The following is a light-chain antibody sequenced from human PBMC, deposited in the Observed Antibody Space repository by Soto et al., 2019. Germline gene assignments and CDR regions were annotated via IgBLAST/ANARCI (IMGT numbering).Light chain of an antibody. Sequence: DIQITQSPSTLSASVGDRVTITCRASQSISNWLAWHQQKPGKAPKLLIYKASSLESGVPSRFSGSGSGTEFTLTISSLQPDDFATYYCQQYNSYSWTFGQGTKVDIK. CDR3: QQYNSYSWT. J-gene: IGKJ1*01. CDR2: KAS. V-gene: IGKV1-5*03. CDR1: QSISNW.